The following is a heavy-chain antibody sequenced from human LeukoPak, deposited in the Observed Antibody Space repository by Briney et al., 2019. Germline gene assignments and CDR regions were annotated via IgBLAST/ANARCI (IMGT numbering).Heavy chain of an antibody. D-gene: IGHD3-3*01. V-gene: IGHV4-4*02. J-gene: IGHJ6*03. CDR1: GGSISSSNW. CDR3: ASSGWDFWYYYYMDV. CDR2: IYHSGST. Sequence: SGTLSLTCAVSGGSISSSNWWSWVRQPPGKGLEWIGEIYHSGSTYYNPSLKSRVTISVDTSKNQFSLKLSSVTAADTAVYYCASSGWDFWYYYYMDVWGKGTTVTVSS.